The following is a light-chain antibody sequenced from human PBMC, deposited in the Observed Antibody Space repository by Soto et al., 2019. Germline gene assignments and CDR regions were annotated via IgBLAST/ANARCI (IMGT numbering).Light chain of an antibody. CDR1: TSNIGSNY. V-gene: IGLV1-47*01. Sequence: QSVLTQPPSASGTPGQSVSISCSGSTSNIGSNYVYWYHQLPGTAPKLLIYRNDQRPSGVPDRFSGSKSGTSASLAISGLRSEDESEYYCPVWDDSLGGWEFGGGTKLSVL. CDR2: RND. J-gene: IGLJ3*02. CDR3: PVWDDSLGGWE.